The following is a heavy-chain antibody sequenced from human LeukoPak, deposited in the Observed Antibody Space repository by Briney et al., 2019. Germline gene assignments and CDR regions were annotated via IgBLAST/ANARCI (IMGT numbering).Heavy chain of an antibody. J-gene: IGHJ3*02. CDR3: VRANDYGGPSI. Sequence: PGGSLRLSCAASGFTFRNYWMHWVRQVPGKGLVWVSRINSDGSTTNYADSVEGRFTISRDNAKSTMYLQMNSLRADDTAVYSCVRANDYGGPSIWGQGTTVTVSS. D-gene: IGHD4-23*01. CDR2: INSDGSTT. CDR1: GFTFRNYW. V-gene: IGHV3-74*01.